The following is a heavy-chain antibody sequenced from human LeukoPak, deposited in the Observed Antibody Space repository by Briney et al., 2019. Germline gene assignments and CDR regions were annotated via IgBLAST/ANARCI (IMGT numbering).Heavy chain of an antibody. J-gene: IGHJ4*02. CDR1: GFTFSSYS. CDR2: ISGSGGST. D-gene: IGHD2-21*02. CDR3: AKGRHIVVVTATYFDY. Sequence: GGSLRLSCAASGFTFSSYSMNWVRQAPGKGLEWVSAISGSGGSTYYADSVKGRFTISRDNSKNTLYLQMNSLRAEDTAVYYCAKGRHIVVVTATYFDYWGQGTLVTVSS. V-gene: IGHV3-23*01.